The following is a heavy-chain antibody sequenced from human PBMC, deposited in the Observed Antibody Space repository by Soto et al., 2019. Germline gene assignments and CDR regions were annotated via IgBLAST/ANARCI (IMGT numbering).Heavy chain of an antibody. J-gene: IGHJ4*02. CDR3: ARGYSSGPDY. CDR2: INSDGSTT. V-gene: IGHV3-74*01. CDR1: GFTFSNHW. D-gene: IGHD6-19*01. Sequence: GGSLRLSCAASGFTFSNHWMHWVRQAPGKGLEWVSRINSDGSTTTYADSVKGRFTIFRHNAKNTLYLQLNSLRAEDTALYYCARGYSSGPDYWGQGTLVTVSS.